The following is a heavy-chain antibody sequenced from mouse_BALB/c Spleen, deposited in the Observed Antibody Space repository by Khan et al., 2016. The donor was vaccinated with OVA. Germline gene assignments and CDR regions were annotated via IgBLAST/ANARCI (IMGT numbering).Heavy chain of an antibody. D-gene: IGHD2-10*01. CDR2: INTYTGEP. CDR3: ARPPYFSYTLDH. Sequence: KESPGKAVKWRGWINTYTGEPTYADEFKGRFAFSLETSASTAYLQINNLKNEDTATYFCARPPYFSYTLDHGGQGTSVTVSS. V-gene: IGHV9-3-1*01. J-gene: IGHJ4*01.